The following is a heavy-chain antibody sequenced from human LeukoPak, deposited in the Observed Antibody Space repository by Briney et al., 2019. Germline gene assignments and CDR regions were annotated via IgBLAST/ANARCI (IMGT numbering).Heavy chain of an antibody. J-gene: IGHJ5*02. CDR1: GGSFSGYC. CDR2: INHSGST. V-gene: IGHV4-34*01. CDR3: ARRRRSTYYYDSSGPPRGNWFDP. Sequence: PSETLSLTCAVYGGSFSGYCWSWIRQPPGKGLEWIGEINHSGSTNYNPSLKSRVTISVDTSKNQFSLKLSSVTAADTAVYYCARRRRSTYYYDSSGPPRGNWFDPWGQGTLVTVSS. D-gene: IGHD3-22*01.